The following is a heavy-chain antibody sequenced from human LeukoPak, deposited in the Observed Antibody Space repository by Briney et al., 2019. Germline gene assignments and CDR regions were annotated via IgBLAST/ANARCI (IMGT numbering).Heavy chain of an antibody. CDR1: GGSISSYY. Sequence: SETLSLTCTVSGGSISSYYWSWIRQPPGKALEWIGYIYESGSTDYNPSLKSRGTISRDTSKNQVSLKLTSVTTADTAVYYCARDLYDHDSSGYYEFWGQGTLVTVSS. CDR2: IYESGST. J-gene: IGHJ4*02. CDR3: ARDLYDHDSSGYYEF. V-gene: IGHV4-59*01. D-gene: IGHD3-22*01.